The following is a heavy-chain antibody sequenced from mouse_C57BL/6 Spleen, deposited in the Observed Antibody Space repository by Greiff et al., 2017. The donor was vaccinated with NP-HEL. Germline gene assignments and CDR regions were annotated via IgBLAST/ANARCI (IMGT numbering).Heavy chain of an antibody. V-gene: IGHV1-69*01. CDR2: IDPSDSYT. CDR3: ARTSYYYGSSYEYYFDD. D-gene: IGHD1-1*01. CDR1: GYTFTSYW. Sequence: QVQLQQPGAELVMPGASVKLSCKASGYTFTSYWMHWVKQRPGQGLEWIGEIDPSDSYTNYNQKFKGKSTLTVDKSSSTAYMQLSSLTSEDSAVYYCARTSYYYGSSYEYYFDDWGQGTTLTVSS. J-gene: IGHJ2*01.